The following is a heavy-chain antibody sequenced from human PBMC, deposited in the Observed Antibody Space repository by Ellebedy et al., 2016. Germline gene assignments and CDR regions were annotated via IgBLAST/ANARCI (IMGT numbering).Heavy chain of an antibody. Sequence: GESLKISCAASGFTFSDHYMDWVRQAPGKGLEWVSAISGSGGSTYYADSVKGRFTISRDNSKNTLYLQMNSLRAEDTAVYYCAKDGVAVAGKLLYYFDYWGQGTLVTVSS. D-gene: IGHD6-19*01. CDR3: AKDGVAVAGKLLYYFDY. CDR2: ISGSGGST. V-gene: IGHV3-23*01. CDR1: GFTFSDHY. J-gene: IGHJ4*02.